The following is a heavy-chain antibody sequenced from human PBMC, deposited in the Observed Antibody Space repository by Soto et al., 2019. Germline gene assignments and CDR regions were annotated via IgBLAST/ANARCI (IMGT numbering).Heavy chain of an antibody. CDR3: ARVGLKFLLGGEFFQV. D-gene: IGHD3-16*01. CDR1: GFTLSSYS. CDR2: ISSNSDTV. J-gene: IGHJ1*01. V-gene: IGHV3-48*01. Sequence: DLVESGGGLVQTGGSLRLSCTASGFTLSSYSMNWVRQAPGKGPEWVSHISSNSDTVDYADSVKGRFTISRDNARNSLSLQMNSLRAEDTAVYYCARVGLKFLLGGEFFQVWGQGTLVTVSS.